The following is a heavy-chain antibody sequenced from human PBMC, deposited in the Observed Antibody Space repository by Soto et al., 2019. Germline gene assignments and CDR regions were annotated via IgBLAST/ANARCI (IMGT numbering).Heavy chain of an antibody. CDR3: AKSPSYPVHFDY. V-gene: IGHV3-30*18. CDR2: ISYDGSNK. J-gene: IGHJ4*02. D-gene: IGHD1-26*01. CDR1: GFTFSSYG. Sequence: QVQLVESGGGVVKPGRSLRLSCAASGFTFSSYGMHWVRQAPGKGLEWVAVISYDGSNKYYADSVKGRFTISRDNSKNTLYLQMNSLRAEDTAVYYCAKSPSYPVHFDYWGQGTLVTVSS.